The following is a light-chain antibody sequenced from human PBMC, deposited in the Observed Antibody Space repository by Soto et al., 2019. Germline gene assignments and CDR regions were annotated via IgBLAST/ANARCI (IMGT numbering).Light chain of an antibody. J-gene: IGLJ2*01. CDR3: CSYAGSYTPVVV. CDR1: SSDVGGYNY. Sequence: QSALTQPRSVSGSPGQSVTISCTGTSSDVGGYNYVSWYQHHPGKAPKLMIYDVSKRPSGVPDRFSGSKSGNTASLTISGLQAEDEADYYCCSYAGSYTPVVVFRGGTKLTVL. CDR2: DVS. V-gene: IGLV2-11*01.